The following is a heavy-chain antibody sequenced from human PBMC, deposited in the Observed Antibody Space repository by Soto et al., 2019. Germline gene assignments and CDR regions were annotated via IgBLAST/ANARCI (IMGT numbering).Heavy chain of an antibody. D-gene: IGHD6-19*01. J-gene: IGHJ5*02. V-gene: IGHV3-30*18. CDR1: GFTFSTTG. CDR2: ISHDGGEK. Sequence: QVHLVESGGGVVQPGRSLRLSCAASGFTFSTTGMHWVRQAPGKGLEWVAMISHDGGEKFYTDSVKGRFTISRDTSKNTLYVQMDSLRPEDTAIYHCAKDLYGAGWYNYFDPWGQGTLVTVSS. CDR3: AKDLYGAGWYNYFDP.